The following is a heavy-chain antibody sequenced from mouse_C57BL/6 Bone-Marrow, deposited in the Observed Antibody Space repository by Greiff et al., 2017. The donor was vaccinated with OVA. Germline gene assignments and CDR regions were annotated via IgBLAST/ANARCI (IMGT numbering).Heavy chain of an antibody. CDR2: IYPRSGNT. CDR3: ARRSSGYGFAY. D-gene: IGHD3-2*02. Sequence: VQLVESGAELARPGASVKLSCKASGYTFTSYGLSWVKQRTGQGLEWIGEIYPRSGNTYYNEKFKGKATLTADKSSSTAYMELRSLTSEDSAVYFCARRSSGYGFAYWGQGTLVTVSA. J-gene: IGHJ3*01. CDR1: GYTFTSYG. V-gene: IGHV1-81*01.